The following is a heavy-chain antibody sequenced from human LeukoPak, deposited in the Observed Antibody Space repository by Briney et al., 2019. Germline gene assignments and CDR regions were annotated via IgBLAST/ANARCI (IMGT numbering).Heavy chain of an antibody. CDR2: FDPEDGET. D-gene: IGHD1-26*01. Sequence: EASVKVSCKVSGYTLTELSMHWVRQAPGKGLEWMGGFDPEDGETIYAQKFQGRVTMTEDTSTDTAYMELSSLRSEDTAVYYCATGRPKGGWELLFRYWGQGTLVTVSS. V-gene: IGHV1-24*01. CDR3: ATGRPKGGWELLFRY. CDR1: GYTLTELS. J-gene: IGHJ4*02.